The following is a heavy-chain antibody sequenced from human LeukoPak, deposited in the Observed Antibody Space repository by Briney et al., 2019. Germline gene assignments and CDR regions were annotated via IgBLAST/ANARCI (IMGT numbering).Heavy chain of an antibody. Sequence: SETLSLTCTVSGGSISSSSYYWGWIRQPPGTGLEWIGSIYYSGSTYYNPSLKSRVTISVDTSKNQFSLKLSSVTAADTAVYYCARELRYFDWLVGAFDIWGQGTMVTVSS. CDR1: GGSISSSSYY. CDR3: ARELRYFDWLVGAFDI. D-gene: IGHD3-9*01. J-gene: IGHJ3*02. V-gene: IGHV4-39*07. CDR2: IYYSGST.